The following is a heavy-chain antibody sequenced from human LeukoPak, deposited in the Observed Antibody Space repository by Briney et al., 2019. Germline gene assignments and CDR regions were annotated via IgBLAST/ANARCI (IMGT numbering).Heavy chain of an antibody. CDR1: GFTFTNYP. Sequence: GESLRLSCAASGFTFTNYPMHWVRQAPGKGLEWVAVISATGATRYYAASVQGRCTISRDDSTSTLYLEMNRLRPEDTATYYCARDPQRGPPDYFDHWGQGTLVTVSS. CDR3: ARDPQRGPPDYFDH. CDR2: ISATGATR. V-gene: IGHV3-30-3*01. D-gene: IGHD6-25*01. J-gene: IGHJ4*02.